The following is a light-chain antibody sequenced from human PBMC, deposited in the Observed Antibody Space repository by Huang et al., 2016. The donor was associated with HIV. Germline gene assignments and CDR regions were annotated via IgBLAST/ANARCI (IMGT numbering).Light chain of an antibody. J-gene: IGKJ1*01. V-gene: IGKV1-5*03. CDR1: QSISCW. CDR2: KAS. CDR3: QQYNSYPT. Sequence: DIQMTQSPSTLSASVGDRVTIACRASQSISCWFACYQQKPWKALILLIYKASSLESGYPSRLSGSGSGTEFSLTISSLQPDDCATYYCQQYNSYPTFGQGTKVEIK.